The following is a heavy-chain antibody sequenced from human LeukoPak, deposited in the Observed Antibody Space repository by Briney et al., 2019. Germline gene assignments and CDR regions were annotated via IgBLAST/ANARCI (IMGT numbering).Heavy chain of an antibody. CDR3: ARDVDTALMDV. D-gene: IGHD5-18*01. Sequence: PSETLSLTCPVYVTSLSGYYWSWIRQPPGKGLEWIGEIDHRGRAKYIPSLKSRVSTSIDSSKNQCSLNLSSVAAADTAVYYCARDVDTALMDVWGEGTTVIVSS. CDR2: IDHRGRA. V-gene: IGHV4-34*01. J-gene: IGHJ6*04. CDR1: VTSLSGYY.